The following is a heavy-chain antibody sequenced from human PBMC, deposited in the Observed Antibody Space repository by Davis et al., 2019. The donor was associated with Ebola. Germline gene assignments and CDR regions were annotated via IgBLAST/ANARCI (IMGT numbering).Heavy chain of an antibody. CDR1: GGSFSGYY. J-gene: IGHJ4*02. CDR2: INHSGST. V-gene: IGHV4-34*01. Sequence: PSETLSLTCAVYGGSFSGYYWSWIRQPPGKGLEWIGEINHSGSTNYNPSLKSRVTISVDTSKNQFSLKLSSVTAADTAVYYCARPGVEVLDYWGQGTLVTVSS. D-gene: IGHD2-15*01. CDR3: ARPGVEVLDY.